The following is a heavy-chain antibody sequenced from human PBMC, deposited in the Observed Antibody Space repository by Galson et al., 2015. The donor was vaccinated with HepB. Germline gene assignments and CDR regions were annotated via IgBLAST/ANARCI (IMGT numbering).Heavy chain of an antibody. V-gene: IGHV4-61*01. CDR3: ARVGATGGAFDI. CDR1: GGSVSSGSYY. D-gene: IGHD1-26*01. CDR2: IYYSGST. J-gene: IGHJ3*02. Sequence: ETLSLTCTVSGGSVSSGSYYWSWIRQPPGKGLEWIGYIYYSGSTNYNPSLKSRVTISVDTSKNQFSLKLSSVTAADTAVYYCARVGATGGAFDIWGQGTMVTVSS.